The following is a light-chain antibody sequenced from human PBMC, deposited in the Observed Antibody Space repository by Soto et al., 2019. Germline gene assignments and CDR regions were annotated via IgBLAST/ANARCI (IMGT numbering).Light chain of an antibody. CDR1: QGSRHD. J-gene: IGKJ4*01. CDR2: AVS. V-gene: IGKV1-6*01. CDR3: LQDYSFPLT. Sequence: ASQMTQSPSSLSASVGDRVTITCRASQGSRHDVGWYQQKPGKAPKLLIYAVSSLQSGVPSRFRGSGSGTDVILTISSLHPDDFATYYCLQDYSFPLTFGGGTKVEL.